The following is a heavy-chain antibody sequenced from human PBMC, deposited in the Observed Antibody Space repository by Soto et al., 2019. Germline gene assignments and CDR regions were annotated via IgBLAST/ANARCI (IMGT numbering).Heavy chain of an antibody. V-gene: IGHV4-30-4*01. CDR2: IHYSGSV. D-gene: IGHD2-21*02. Sequence: QVQLQESGPGLVRPSQTLSLTCTVSGGSISFDHYHWTWLRQPAGKVLEWIGYIHYSGSVYYNPSLQSGVSMSGDTSKNLFSLKLSAVTAADTAVYFCVREDDGSDRDYYGLDVWGQGTTVTVSS. J-gene: IGHJ6*02. CDR1: GGSISFDHYH. CDR3: VREDDGSDRDYYGLDV.